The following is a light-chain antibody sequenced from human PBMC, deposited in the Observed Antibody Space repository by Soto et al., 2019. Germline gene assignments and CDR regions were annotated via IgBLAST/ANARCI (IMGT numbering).Light chain of an antibody. CDR3: QQRSNWPRWT. V-gene: IGKV3-11*01. CDR1: QSVSSY. J-gene: IGKJ1*01. CDR2: DAS. Sequence: EIVMTQSPATLSLSPGERATLSCRASQSVSSYLAWYQQTPGQAPRLLIYDASNRATGIPARFSGSGSGTDFTLTISSLEPEDFAVYYCQQRSNWPRWTFGQGTMVDI.